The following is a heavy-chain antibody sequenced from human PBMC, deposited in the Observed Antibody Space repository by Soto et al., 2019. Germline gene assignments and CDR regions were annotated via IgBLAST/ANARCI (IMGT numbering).Heavy chain of an antibody. CDR1: GFTFSSYS. J-gene: IGHJ5*02. V-gene: IGHV3-21*01. D-gene: IGHD2-2*01. CDR3: AGLISVVVPAADNWFDP. CDR2: ISSSSSYI. Sequence: GGSLRLSCAASGFTFSSYSMNWVRQAPGKGLEWVSSISSSSSYIYYADSVKGRFTISRDNAKNSLYLQMNSLRAEDTAVYYCAGLISVVVPAADNWFDPWGQGTLVTVSS.